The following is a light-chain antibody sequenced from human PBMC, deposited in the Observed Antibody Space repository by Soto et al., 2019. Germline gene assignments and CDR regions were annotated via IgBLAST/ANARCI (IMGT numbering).Light chain of an antibody. Sequence: QSVLTQPASVSGSPGQSITISCTGTSSDDGGYNYVSWYQQHPGKAPKLMIYDVSTRPSGVSNRFSGSKSGNTASLTISGLQAEDEADYYCSSYTSSSTPYVFGTGTKLTVL. V-gene: IGLV2-14*01. CDR2: DVS. CDR1: SSDDGGYNY. J-gene: IGLJ1*01. CDR3: SSYTSSSTPYV.